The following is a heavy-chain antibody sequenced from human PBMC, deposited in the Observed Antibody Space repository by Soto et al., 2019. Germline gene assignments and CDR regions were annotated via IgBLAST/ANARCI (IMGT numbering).Heavy chain of an antibody. Sequence: SETLSLTCTVSGGSISSGGYYWSWIRQHPGKGLEWIGYIYYSGSTYYNPSLKSRVTISVDTSKNQFSLKLSSVTAADTAVYYCARISRVTFYYFDYWGQGTLVTVSS. D-gene: IGHD2-21*02. CDR1: GGSISSGGYY. V-gene: IGHV4-31*03. CDR2: IYYSGST. J-gene: IGHJ4*02. CDR3: ARISRVTFYYFDY.